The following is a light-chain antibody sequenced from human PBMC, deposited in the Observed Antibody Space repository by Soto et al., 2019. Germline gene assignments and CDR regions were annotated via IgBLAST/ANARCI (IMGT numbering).Light chain of an antibody. CDR2: AAS. V-gene: IGKV1-39*01. CDR3: QQIYTIPHT. Sequence: DIQMTQSPSSLSASVGDRVTITCRASQSISSYLTWYQQKPGKAPKLLIYAASSLQSGVPSRFSGSGSGTDFTLTISSLHPDDFATYHCQQIYTIPHTFGQGTKLEIK. CDR1: QSISSY. J-gene: IGKJ2*01.